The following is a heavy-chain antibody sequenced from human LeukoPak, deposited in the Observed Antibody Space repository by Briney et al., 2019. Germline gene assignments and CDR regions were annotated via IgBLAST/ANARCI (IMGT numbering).Heavy chain of an antibody. J-gene: IGHJ4*02. CDR1: GFTFSSYA. Sequence: TGGSLRLSCAASGFTFSSYAMSWVRQAPGKGLEWVSAISGSGGSTYYADSVKGRFTISRDNSKNTLYLQMNSLRAEDTAVYYCAKAGRAAGYFDYWGQGTLVTVSS. CDR3: AKAGRAAGYFDY. V-gene: IGHV3-23*01. D-gene: IGHD6-13*01. CDR2: ISGSGGST.